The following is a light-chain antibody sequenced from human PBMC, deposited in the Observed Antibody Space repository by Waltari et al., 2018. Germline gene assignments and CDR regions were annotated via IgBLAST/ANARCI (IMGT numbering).Light chain of an antibody. Sequence: QSALTKPASVSGTPGQSITIPCSGTTSDVGSYYLCSWYQQHPGEAPKLLICEVFKRPPDTSSRFSGAKSGSTASLTISGLQPEDEADYYCCSYAGRGTYVFGSGTKVTVL. V-gene: IGLV2-23*02. CDR3: CSYAGRGTYV. CDR1: TSDVGSYYL. CDR2: EVF. J-gene: IGLJ1*01.